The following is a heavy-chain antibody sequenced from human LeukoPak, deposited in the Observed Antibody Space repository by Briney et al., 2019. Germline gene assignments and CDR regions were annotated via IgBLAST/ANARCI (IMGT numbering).Heavy chain of an antibody. D-gene: IGHD3-22*01. CDR2: MNPNSGNT. J-gene: IGHJ4*02. Sequence: GASVKVSCKASGYTFTSYDINWVRQATGQGPEWMGWMNPNSGNTGYAQNFQGRVTMTSNTSISTAYMELHSLRSEDTAVYYCARGLDSSVYYIEYWGLGTLVTVSS. CDR1: GYTFTSYD. CDR3: ARGLDSSVYYIEY. V-gene: IGHV1-8*01.